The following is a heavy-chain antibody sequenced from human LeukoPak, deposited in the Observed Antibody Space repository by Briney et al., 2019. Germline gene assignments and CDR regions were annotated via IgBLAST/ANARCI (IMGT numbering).Heavy chain of an antibody. V-gene: IGHV4-39*07. CDR2: IYYSGST. J-gene: IGHJ6*03. Sequence: SETLSLTCTVSGGSISSSSYYWGWIRQPPGKGLEWIGSIYYSGSTYYNPSLKSRVTISVDTSKNQFSLKLSSVTAADTAVYYCASILGYSSGWYYPPQYYMDVWGKGTTVTVSS. CDR1: GGSISSSSYY. D-gene: IGHD6-19*01. CDR3: ASILGYSSGWYYPPQYYMDV.